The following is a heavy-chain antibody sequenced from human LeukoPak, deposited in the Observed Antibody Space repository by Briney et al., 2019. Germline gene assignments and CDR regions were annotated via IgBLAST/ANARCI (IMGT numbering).Heavy chain of an antibody. D-gene: IGHD6-19*01. CDR2: ISSSSNTI. V-gene: IGHV3-48*01. Sequence: GGSLRLSCAASGFTFSSYNMNWVRQAPEKGLEWVSYISSSSNTIYYADSVKGRFTISRDNAKDSLYLQMNSLRAEDTAVYYCARDGSGGGAFDIWGQGTMVTVSS. J-gene: IGHJ3*02. CDR1: GFTFSSYN. CDR3: ARDGSGGGAFDI.